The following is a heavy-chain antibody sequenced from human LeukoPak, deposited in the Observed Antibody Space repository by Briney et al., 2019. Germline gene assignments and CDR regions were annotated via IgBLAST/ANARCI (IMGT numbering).Heavy chain of an antibody. D-gene: IGHD1-20*01. Sequence: GGSLRLSCAASGFTFSNCGMHWVRQAPGKGLEWVAVIWYDGSYKYYGDSVKGRFTISRDNSKRILYLQLSSLRAEDTAVYYCARDGYNWNYYGMDVWGQGTTVTVSS. CDR2: IWYDGSYK. J-gene: IGHJ6*02. CDR3: ARDGYNWNYYGMDV. V-gene: IGHV3-33*01. CDR1: GFTFSNCG.